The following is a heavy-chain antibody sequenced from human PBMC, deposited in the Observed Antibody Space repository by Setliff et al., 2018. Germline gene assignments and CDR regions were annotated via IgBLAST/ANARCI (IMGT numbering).Heavy chain of an antibody. CDR2: VLFSGDT. J-gene: IGHJ6*03. CDR3: ARDNRARHYMDV. CDR1: GYSISSGFS. Sequence: AVSGYSISSGFSWVWIRQSPGKGLEWIGRVLFSGDTYYNPSLNSRVTISADTSKNQFSLNLSSVTAADTAVYYCARDNRARHYMDVWGKGTTVTVSS. V-gene: IGHV4-38-2*01. D-gene: IGHD3-10*01.